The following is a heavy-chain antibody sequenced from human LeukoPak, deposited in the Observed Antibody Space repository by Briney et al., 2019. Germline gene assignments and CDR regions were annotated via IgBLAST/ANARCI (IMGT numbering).Heavy chain of an antibody. D-gene: IGHD4/OR15-4a*01. V-gene: IGHV3-23*01. CDR2: ISGSGGRT. CDR3: ARDPGAFPYFFDS. CDR1: GFTFSSYA. J-gene: IGHJ4*02. Sequence: GGSLRLSCAASGFTFSSYAMSWVRQAPGKGLEWVSAISGSGGRTYYADSVKGRFTISRDNSKNTLYLQMNSLRAEDTAVYFCARDPGAFPYFFDSWGQGTLVTVSS.